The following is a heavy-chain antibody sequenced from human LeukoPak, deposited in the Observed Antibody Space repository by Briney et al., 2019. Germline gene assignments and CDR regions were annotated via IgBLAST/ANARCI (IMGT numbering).Heavy chain of an antibody. CDR3: AKGHVQWLTDFDQ. V-gene: IGHV3-23*01. Sequence: PGGSLRLSCAASGFIFSSYAMSWVRHAPGKGLAWVSDISRSGGTTYHADSVKGPFTISRDNSKNTLYLQMTSLRAEDRAIYYCAKGHVQWLTDFDQWGQGTLVTVSS. D-gene: IGHD6-19*01. CDR2: ISRSGGTT. J-gene: IGHJ4*02. CDR1: GFIFSSYA.